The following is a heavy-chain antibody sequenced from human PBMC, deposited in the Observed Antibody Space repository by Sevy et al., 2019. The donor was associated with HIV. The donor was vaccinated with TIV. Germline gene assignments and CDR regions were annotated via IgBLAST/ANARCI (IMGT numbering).Heavy chain of an antibody. D-gene: IGHD6-19*01. V-gene: IGHV3-66*02. J-gene: IGHJ4*02. Sequence: GGSLRLSCAISGFTVNDKYIIWVRQAPGKGLEWVSVIFISGSTYYADSTKGRFTISRDNSKDTVELQMNSVRAEDTAVYYCVSLFLSYRSGWSYFDYWGQGTMVTVSS. CDR3: VSLFLSYRSGWSYFDY. CDR2: IFISGST. CDR1: GFTVNDKY.